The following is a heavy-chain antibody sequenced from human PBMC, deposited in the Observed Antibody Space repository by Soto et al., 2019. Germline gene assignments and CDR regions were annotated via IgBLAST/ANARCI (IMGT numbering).Heavy chain of an antibody. J-gene: IGHJ3*02. CDR3: ASKGAANYDSSGCDI. Sequence: GGSLRLSCAASGFTFSSYGMNWVRQAPGNGLDWVSSISISGNYIYYAGSVKGRFTISRDDAKNSLYLKMNSLRADDTAVYYCASKGAANYDSSGCDIWGQGTMVTVSS. CDR1: GFTFSSYG. CDR2: ISISGNYI. V-gene: IGHV3-21*04. D-gene: IGHD3-22*01.